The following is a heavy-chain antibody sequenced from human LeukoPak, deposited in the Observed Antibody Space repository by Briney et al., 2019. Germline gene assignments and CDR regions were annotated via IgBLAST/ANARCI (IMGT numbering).Heavy chain of an antibody. Sequence: PSETLSLTCTVSGGSISSGDYYWSWIRQPPGKGLEWIGYIHHSGSTNYNPPLKSRVTMSVDKSKNQFSLKLSSVTAADTAVYYCARDYGAAGKFDYWGQGTLVTVSS. CDR3: ARDYGAAGKFDY. CDR2: IHHSGST. CDR1: GGSISSGDYY. D-gene: IGHD6-13*01. V-gene: IGHV4-61*08. J-gene: IGHJ4*02.